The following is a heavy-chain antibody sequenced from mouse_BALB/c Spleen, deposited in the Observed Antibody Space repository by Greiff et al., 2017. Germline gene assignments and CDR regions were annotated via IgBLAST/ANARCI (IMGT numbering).Heavy chain of an antibody. J-gene: IGHJ1*01. V-gene: IGHV1-82*01. CDR3: ARRAYYRYDGGYFDV. CDR2: IYPGDGDT. CDR1: GYAFSSSW. Sequence: VQLQQSGPELVKPGASVKISCKASGYAFSSSWMNWVKQRPGQGLEWIGRIYPGDGDTNYNGKFKGKATLTADKSSSTAYMQLSSLTSVDSAVYFCARRAYYRYDGGYFDVWGAGTTVTVSS. D-gene: IGHD2-14*01.